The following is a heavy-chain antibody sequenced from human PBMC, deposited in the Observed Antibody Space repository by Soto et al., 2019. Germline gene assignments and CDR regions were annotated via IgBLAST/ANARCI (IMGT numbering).Heavy chain of an antibody. J-gene: IGHJ4*02. CDR1: GFTFENYA. Sequence: EVQLVESGGGLVQPGRSLRLSCAASGFTFENYAMHWVRQAPGKGLEWVSGISWHSGNIGYADSVRGRFTISRDNAKNSLSLQMNSRRPEDTGLYYCAKDKLYSNYEHYFDYWGQGTLVTVSS. CDR2: ISWHSGNI. D-gene: IGHD4-4*01. CDR3: AKDKLYSNYEHYFDY. V-gene: IGHV3-9*01.